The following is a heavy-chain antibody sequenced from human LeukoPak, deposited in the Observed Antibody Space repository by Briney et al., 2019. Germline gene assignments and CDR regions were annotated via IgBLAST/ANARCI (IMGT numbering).Heavy chain of an antibody. Sequence: ASVKVSCKASGDSFTGNYIHWVRQAPGQGLEWMGWINPGSGGTNYAEMFQGRVTMTRDTSINTAYMELTSLRSDDTAVYYCARARDYDSSGYYTYWGRGTLVTVSS. CDR3: ARARDYDSSGYYTY. CDR1: GDSFTGNY. J-gene: IGHJ4*02. V-gene: IGHV1-2*02. CDR2: INPGSGGT. D-gene: IGHD3-22*01.